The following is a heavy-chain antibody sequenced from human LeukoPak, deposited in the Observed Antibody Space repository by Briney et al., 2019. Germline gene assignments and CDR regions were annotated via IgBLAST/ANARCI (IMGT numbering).Heavy chain of an antibody. J-gene: IGHJ6*03. V-gene: IGHV4-34*01. CDR2: INPSGST. D-gene: IGHD3-22*01. CDR1: DGSFSGYH. CDR3: ARGRHDITMIVVVMTSVSYYLDV. Sequence: SGTLSLTCAVYDGSFSGYHWTWIRQSPGKGLEWIGDINPSGSTYYNPSLKSRLTISVDTSKNQFSLKLRSVTAADTAVYYCARGRHDITMIVVVMTSVSYYLDVWGKGTTVTVS.